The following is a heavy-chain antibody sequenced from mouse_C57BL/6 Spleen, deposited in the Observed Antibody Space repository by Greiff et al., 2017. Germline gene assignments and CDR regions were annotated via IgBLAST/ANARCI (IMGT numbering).Heavy chain of an antibody. Sequence: EVQLQESGPELVKPGASVKISCKASGYSFTGYYMNWVKQSPEKSLEWIGEINPSTGGTTYNQKFKAKATLTVDKSSSTASMQLKSLTSKDSAVYFYYRKSDYEVPSFAYWGQGTLVTVSA. D-gene: IGHD2-4*01. CDR1: GYSFTGYY. V-gene: IGHV1-42*01. CDR2: INPSTGGT. J-gene: IGHJ3*01. CDR3: YRKSDYEVPSFAY.